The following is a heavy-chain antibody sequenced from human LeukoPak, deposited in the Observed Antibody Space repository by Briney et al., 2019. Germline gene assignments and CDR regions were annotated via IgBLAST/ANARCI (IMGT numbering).Heavy chain of an antibody. CDR3: ARGVTTSWYSAFEI. J-gene: IGHJ3*02. CDR1: GFTFGDYA. Sequence: GGSLILSCTASGFTFGDYAMSWVRQAPGKGLEWVAVISYDGNTKYFADSVKGRFTISRDNSKNTLYLQMNSLRTEDTAVYYCARGVTTSWYSAFEIWGQGTMLTVSS. V-gene: IGHV3-30-3*01. D-gene: IGHD6-13*01. CDR2: ISYDGNTK.